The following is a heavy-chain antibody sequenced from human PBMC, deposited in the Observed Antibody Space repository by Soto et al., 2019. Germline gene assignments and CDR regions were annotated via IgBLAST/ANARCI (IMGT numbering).Heavy chain of an antibody. Sequence: GGSLRLSCAASVFPFSSYGMHWVRQAPGKGLEWVAVISYDGSNKYYADSVKGRFTISRDNSKNTLYLQMSRLRSDDTAVYYCARVGGGAMAVGPVAYYGMDVWGQGTTVTVSS. J-gene: IGHJ6*02. V-gene: IGHV3-30*03. CDR2: ISYDGSNK. CDR3: ARVGGGAMAVGPVAYYGMDV. D-gene: IGHD6-19*01. CDR1: VFPFSSYG.